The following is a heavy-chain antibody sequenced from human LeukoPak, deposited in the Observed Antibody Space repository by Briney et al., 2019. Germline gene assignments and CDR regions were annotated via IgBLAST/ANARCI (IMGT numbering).Heavy chain of an antibody. J-gene: IGHJ4*02. Sequence: PPETLSLTCTVSGGSINIYYWSWIRQSAGKGLEWIGRIYTSGSTNYNPSLKSRVTMSVDTSKHQFSLKLSSVTAADTAVYYCARGVVTTTGDYFDYWGQGTLVTVSS. CDR3: ARGVVTTTGDYFDY. D-gene: IGHD2-2*01. CDR2: IYTSGST. V-gene: IGHV4-4*07. CDR1: GGSINIYY.